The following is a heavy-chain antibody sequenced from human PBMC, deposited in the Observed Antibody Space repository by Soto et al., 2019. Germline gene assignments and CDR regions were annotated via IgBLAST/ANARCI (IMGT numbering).Heavy chain of an antibody. D-gene: IGHD2-15*01. CDR1: GFTVSTNY. CDR3: ARCHSSGSFDY. J-gene: IGHJ4*02. CDR2: IYNSGST. V-gene: IGHV3-53*02. Sequence: EVQLVETGGGLIQPGGSLRLSCAASGFTVSTNYMNWVRQAPGKGLEWVSVIYNSGSTYYADSVKGRFTVSRDNSKNTLYLQMNSLRAEDTAVYYCARCHSSGSFDYWGQGTLVTVSS.